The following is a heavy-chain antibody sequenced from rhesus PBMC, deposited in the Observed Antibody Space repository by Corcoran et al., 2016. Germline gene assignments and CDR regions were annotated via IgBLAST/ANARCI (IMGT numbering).Heavy chain of an antibody. J-gene: IGHJ2*01. CDR2: INGAGRST. CDR3: AVQYSNFGGWYVDL. V-gene: IGHV3-14*01. Sequence: VQLVESGGGLAKPGGSLRLSCAASGFTLSGYWVHWVRQAPGKGLEWISGINGAGRSTYFADSVKGRFTISRENAKNTLFLQMDGLRAEDTAVYYCAVQYSNFGGWYVDLWGPGTPITISS. CDR1: GFTLSGYW. D-gene: IGHD4-23*01.